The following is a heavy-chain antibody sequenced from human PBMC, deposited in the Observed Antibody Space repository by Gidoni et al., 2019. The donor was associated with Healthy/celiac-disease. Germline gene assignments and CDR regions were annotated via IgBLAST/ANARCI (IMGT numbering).Heavy chain of an antibody. CDR1: GFTFSNAW. CDR2: IKSKTDGGKT. V-gene: IGHV3-15*07. J-gene: IGHJ5*02. Sequence: EVQLVESGGGLVKPGGSLRLSCAASGFTFSNAWMNWVRQAPGKGLEWVGRIKSKTDGGKTDYAAPVKGRFTISRDDSKNTLYLQMNSLKTEDTAVYYCTTRLLWFGEPIPWGQGTLVTVSS. D-gene: IGHD3-10*01. CDR3: TTRLLWFGEPIP.